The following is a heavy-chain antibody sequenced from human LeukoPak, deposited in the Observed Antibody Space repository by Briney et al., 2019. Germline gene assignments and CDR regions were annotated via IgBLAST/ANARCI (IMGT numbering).Heavy chain of an antibody. CDR1: GFTFSSYE. D-gene: IGHD6-6*01. Sequence: PGGSLRLSCAASGFTFSSYEMNWVRQAPGKGLEWVSYISSSGSTIYYADSVKGRFTISRDNAKNSLWLQMNSLRAEDTSLYYCAREYSSSSGDAFDIWGQGTMVTVSS. CDR2: ISSSGSTI. J-gene: IGHJ3*02. V-gene: IGHV3-48*03. CDR3: AREYSSSSGDAFDI.